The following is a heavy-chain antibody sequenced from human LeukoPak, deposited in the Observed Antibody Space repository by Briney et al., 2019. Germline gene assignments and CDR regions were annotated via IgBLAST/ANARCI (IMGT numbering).Heavy chain of an antibody. CDR2: TYTGGTI. CDR1: GGSFDYPY. J-gene: IGHJ6*04. CDR3: ARAPRYYMNIDV. D-gene: IGHD1-26*01. Sequence: SETLSLTCTVSGGSFDYPYWTWMRRPAGKGPEWLARTYTGGTIDYNPSLKGRVTMSLSPSKNQFSLQLSSVTAADTAVCYCARAPRYYMNIDVWGKGTTVIVSS. V-gene: IGHV4-4*07.